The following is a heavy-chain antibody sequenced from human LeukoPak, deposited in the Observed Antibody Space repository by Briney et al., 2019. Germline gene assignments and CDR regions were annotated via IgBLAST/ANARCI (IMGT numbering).Heavy chain of an antibody. CDR3: ARHASGYYGSGSSPPFDY. Sequence: SETLSLTCAVSGYSISSGYYWGWIRQPPGKGLEWIGSIYHSGSTYYNPSLKSRVTISVDTSKNQFSLKLSSVTAADTAAYYCARHASGYYGSGSSPPFDYWGQGTLVTVSS. V-gene: IGHV4-38-2*01. CDR1: GYSISSGYY. J-gene: IGHJ4*02. CDR2: IYHSGST. D-gene: IGHD3-10*01.